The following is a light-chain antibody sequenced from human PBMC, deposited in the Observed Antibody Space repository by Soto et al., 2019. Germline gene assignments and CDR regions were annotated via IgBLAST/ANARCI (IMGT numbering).Light chain of an antibody. CDR2: EVS. Sequence: QSALTQPPSASGSPGQSVTISCTGTSSDVGGYNYVSWYQHHPGKGPKLMIFEVSKRPSGVPDRFSGSKSGNTASLTVAGLQAEDEADYFCSSYPGTNNYVFGTGTKLTVL. CDR3: SSYPGTNNYV. V-gene: IGLV2-8*01. CDR1: SSDVGGYNY. J-gene: IGLJ1*01.